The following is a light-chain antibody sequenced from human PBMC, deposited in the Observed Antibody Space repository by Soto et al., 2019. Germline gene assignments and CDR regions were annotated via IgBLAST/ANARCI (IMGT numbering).Light chain of an antibody. CDR3: SSYARSNTLV. CDR2: EVS. Sequence: QSALTQPASVSGSPGQXITISCTGTSSDVGGYNFVSWYQQHPGKAPKLMIYEVSNRPSGVSNRFSGSKSGNTASLTISRLQAEDEADYYCSSYARSNTLVFGAGTKVTVL. J-gene: IGLJ1*01. V-gene: IGLV2-14*01. CDR1: SSDVGGYNF.